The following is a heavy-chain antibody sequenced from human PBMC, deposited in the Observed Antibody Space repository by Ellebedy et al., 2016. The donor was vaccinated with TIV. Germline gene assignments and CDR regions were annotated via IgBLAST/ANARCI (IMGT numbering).Heavy chain of an antibody. CDR3: ARYYGVLGHFDL. Sequence: AASVKVSCKASGYTFTSYAMHWVRQAPGQRLEWMGWINAGNGNTKYSQKFQGRVTITRDTSASTAYMELSSLRSEDTAVYYCARYYGVLGHFDLWGRGTLVTVSS. D-gene: IGHD4-17*01. J-gene: IGHJ2*01. V-gene: IGHV1-3*01. CDR1: GYTFTSYA. CDR2: INAGNGNT.